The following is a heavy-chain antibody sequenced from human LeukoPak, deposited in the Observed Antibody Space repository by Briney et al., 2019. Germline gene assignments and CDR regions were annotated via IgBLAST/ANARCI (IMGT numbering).Heavy chain of an antibody. CDR1: DDSMNNYY. J-gene: IGHJ3*02. CDR2: IFHSGST. D-gene: IGHD3-22*01. Sequence: SETLSLTCSVSDDSMNNYYWSWIRQPPGKGLEWIGSIFHSGSTYYNSSLKSRVTISVDTSKNQFSLKLSSVTAADTAVYYCARANYYDNSGYSRGAFDIWGQGTVVTVSS. V-gene: IGHV4-38-2*02. CDR3: ARANYYDNSGYSRGAFDI.